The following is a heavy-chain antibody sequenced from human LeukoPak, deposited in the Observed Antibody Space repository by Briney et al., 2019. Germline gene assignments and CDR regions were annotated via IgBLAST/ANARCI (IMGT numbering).Heavy chain of an antibody. J-gene: IGHJ5*02. CDR1: GGSISSYY. Sequence: PSETLSLTCTVSGGSISSYYWSWIRQPPGKGLEWIGYIYYSGSTYYNPSLKSRVTISVDTSKNQFSLKLSSVTAADTAVYYCARDTGRKTVTTSGNWFDPWGQGTLVTVSS. D-gene: IGHD4-17*01. CDR2: IYYSGST. CDR3: ARDTGRKTVTTSGNWFDP. V-gene: IGHV4-59*12.